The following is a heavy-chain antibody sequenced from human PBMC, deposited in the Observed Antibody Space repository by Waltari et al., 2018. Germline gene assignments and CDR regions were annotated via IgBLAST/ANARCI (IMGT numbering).Heavy chain of an antibody. CDR3: ARGDTYYYDSSGYS. J-gene: IGHJ5*02. D-gene: IGHD3-22*01. CDR1: GGSISSGSYY. Sequence: QVQLQESGPGLVKPSQTLSLTCTVSGGSISSGSYYWSWIRQPAGKGLEWIGRINTSGSTNYNPSLKSRVTISVDTSKNQFSLKLSSVTAADTAVYYCARGDTYYYDSSGYSWGQGTLVTVSS. CDR2: INTSGST. V-gene: IGHV4-61*02.